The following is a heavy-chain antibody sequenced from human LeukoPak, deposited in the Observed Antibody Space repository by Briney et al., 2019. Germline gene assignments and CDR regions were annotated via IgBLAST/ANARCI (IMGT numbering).Heavy chain of an antibody. Sequence: GGSLRLSCAASGFIFSGYAMSWVRQAPGQGLEWVSTISGFGGSTYYADSVKGRFTISRDNSKNTLYLQMNSLRAEDTAVYYCAKTSYSSGWPLDYWGQGTLVTVSS. CDR2: ISGFGGST. J-gene: IGHJ4*02. CDR1: GFIFSGYA. D-gene: IGHD6-19*01. V-gene: IGHV3-23*01. CDR3: AKTSYSSGWPLDY.